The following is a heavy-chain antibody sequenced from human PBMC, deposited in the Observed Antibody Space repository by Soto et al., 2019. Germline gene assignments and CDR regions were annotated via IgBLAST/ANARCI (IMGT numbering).Heavy chain of an antibody. CDR3: ARHLYTNANGHLFVAV. CDR1: GYGFSNYW. D-gene: IGHD2-8*01. J-gene: IGHJ4*02. CDR2: IFPRDSDT. Sequence: GESLKISCEGSGYGFSNYWIGWVRQKSGKGLEWMGIIFPRDSDTKYNPSLQGQVSISADNSVATAYLHLSSLKPSDSAIYYCARHLYTNANGHLFVAVWGQGTPVTVSS. V-gene: IGHV5-51*01.